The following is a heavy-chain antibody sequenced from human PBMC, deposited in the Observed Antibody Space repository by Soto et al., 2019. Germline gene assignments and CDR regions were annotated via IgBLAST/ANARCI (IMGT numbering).Heavy chain of an antibody. V-gene: IGHV1-2*02. Sequence: GASVKVSCKASGYTFTGYYMHWVRQAPGQGLEWMGWINPNSGGTNYAQKFQGRVTMTRDTSISTAYMELSRLRSDDTAVYYCARDPFNYYDSSGLAWGQGTLVTVSS. CDR3: ARDPFNYYDSSGLA. CDR2: INPNSGGT. D-gene: IGHD3-22*01. J-gene: IGHJ5*02. CDR1: GYTFTGYY.